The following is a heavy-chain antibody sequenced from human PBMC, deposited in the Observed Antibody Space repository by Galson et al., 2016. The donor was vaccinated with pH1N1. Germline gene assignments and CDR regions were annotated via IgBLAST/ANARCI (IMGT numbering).Heavy chain of an antibody. CDR3: ARDHCSGGSCYSGFDP. CDR1: GGSMTSGHYY. Sequence: TLSLTCTVSGGSMTSGHYYWSWIRRLPDKGLEWIGYIYYGGKTYSNPSLKSRLTISVDTSKNQFSLKLNSVTAADTAVYYCARDHCSGGSCYSGFDPWGQGILVTVSS. J-gene: IGHJ5*02. CDR2: IYYGGKT. V-gene: IGHV4-31*03. D-gene: IGHD2-15*01.